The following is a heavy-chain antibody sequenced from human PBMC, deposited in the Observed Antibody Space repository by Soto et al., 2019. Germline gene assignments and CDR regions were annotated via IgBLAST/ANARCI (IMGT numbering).Heavy chain of an antibody. Sequence: PSETLSLTCTVSGGSISSGGYYWSWIRQHPGKGLEWIGYIYYSGSTYYNPSLKSRVTISVDTSKNQFSLKLSSVTAADTAVYYCARGGDYPSSFRYWGQGTLVTVSS. J-gene: IGHJ4*02. CDR3: ARGGDYPSSFRY. D-gene: IGHD4-17*01. CDR2: IYYSGST. CDR1: GGSISSGGYY. V-gene: IGHV4-31*03.